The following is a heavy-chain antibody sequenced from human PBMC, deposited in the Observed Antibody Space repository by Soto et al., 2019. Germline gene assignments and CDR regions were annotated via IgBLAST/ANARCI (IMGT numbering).Heavy chain of an antibody. D-gene: IGHD3-16*01. V-gene: IGHV5-51*01. CDR1: GYSFTSYW. J-gene: IGHJ6*04. CDR3: GKWGRGVAKKVCGMEF. CDR2: IYPGDSDT. Sequence: PGESLKISCKGSGYSFTSYWIGWVRQMPGKGLEWMGIIYPGDSDTRYSPSFQGQVTISADKSISTAYLQWSSLKASDTAMYYYGKWGRGVAKKVCGMEFGGKGTRVTVSS.